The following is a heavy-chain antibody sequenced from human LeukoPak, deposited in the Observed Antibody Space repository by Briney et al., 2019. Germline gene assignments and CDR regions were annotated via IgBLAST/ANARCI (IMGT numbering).Heavy chain of an antibody. V-gene: IGHV1-46*01. J-gene: IGHJ4*02. CDR2: INPSGGST. CDR3: ARDDLYDFWSGYLLDY. Sequence: GASVKVSCKASGYTFTSYYMRWVRQAPGQGLEWMGIINPSGGSTSYAQKFQGRVTMTRDMSTSTVYMELSSLRSEDTAVYYCARDDLYDFWSGYLLDYWGQGTLVTVSS. CDR1: GYTFTSYY. D-gene: IGHD3-3*01.